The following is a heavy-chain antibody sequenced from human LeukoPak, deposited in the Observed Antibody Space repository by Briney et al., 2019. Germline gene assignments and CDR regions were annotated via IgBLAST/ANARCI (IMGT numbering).Heavy chain of an antibody. D-gene: IGHD6-19*01. CDR3: AKDVVRSVAVTGFDY. CDR2: ISGSGGST. J-gene: IGHJ4*02. Sequence: GGSLRLSCAASRFTFSSYAMSWVRQAPGKGLEWVSAISGSGGSTYYADSVKGRFTISRDNSKNTLYLQMNSLRAEDTAVYYCAKDVVRSVAVTGFDYWGQGTLVTVSS. V-gene: IGHV3-23*01. CDR1: RFTFSSYA.